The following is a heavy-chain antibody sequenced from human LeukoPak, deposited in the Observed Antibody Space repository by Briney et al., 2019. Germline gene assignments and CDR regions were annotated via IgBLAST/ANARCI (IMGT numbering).Heavy chain of an antibody. CDR1: GGSISSYY. CDR2: ISYSGST. J-gene: IGHJ4*02. CDR3: ARGGYNWNDVYYFDY. Sequence: SETLSLTCTVSGGSISSYYWSWIRQPPGKGLEWIGYISYSGSTNYNPSLKSRVTISVDMSKNQFSLDLSSVTAADTAVYYCARGGYNWNDVYYFDYWGQGTLVTVSS. D-gene: IGHD1-1*01. V-gene: IGHV4-59*01.